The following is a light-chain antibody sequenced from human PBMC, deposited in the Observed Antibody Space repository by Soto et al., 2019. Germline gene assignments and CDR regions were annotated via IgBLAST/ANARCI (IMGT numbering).Light chain of an antibody. CDR2: AAS. V-gene: IGKV1-8*01. CDR1: QDISSY. CDR3: QHYYTYPPT. Sequence: AIRMTLSPSSVSVSTGDRVTITCRASQDISSYLAWYQQRPGKAPKFLIYAASTLESGVPSRFSGSGSGTEFTLTISSLQSEDFATYYCQHYYTYPPTFGQGTKVDIK. J-gene: IGKJ1*01.